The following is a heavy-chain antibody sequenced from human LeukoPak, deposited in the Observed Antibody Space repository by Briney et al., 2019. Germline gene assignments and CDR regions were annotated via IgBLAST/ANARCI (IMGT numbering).Heavy chain of an antibody. CDR1: SGSINSNGYF. D-gene: IGHD2-2*01. Sequence: SETLSLTCTVSSGSINSNGYFWTWIRQYPGGGLEWIGYIWNSGTSYFNPSLRGRAVISADASRSQFSLKLSSVTAADTAVYYCARYYCGSSNCPGVEFWGQGTLVTVSS. CDR2: IWNSGTS. CDR3: ARYYCGSSNCPGVEF. J-gene: IGHJ4*02. V-gene: IGHV4-31*03.